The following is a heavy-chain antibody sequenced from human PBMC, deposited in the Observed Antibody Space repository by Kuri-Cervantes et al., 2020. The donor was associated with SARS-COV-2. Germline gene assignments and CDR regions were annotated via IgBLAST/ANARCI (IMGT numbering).Heavy chain of an antibody. Sequence: SETLSLTCTVSGGSISSSSYYWGWIRQPPGKGLEWVGSIYYSGSTYYNPSLKSRVTISVDTSKNQFSLKLSSVTAAETAVYYCARHPPRDLMPWVDWGQGTLVTVSS. D-gene: IGHD2-2*01. CDR2: IYYSGST. CDR3: ARHPPRDLMPWVD. V-gene: IGHV4-39*01. CDR1: GGSISSSSYY. J-gene: IGHJ4*02.